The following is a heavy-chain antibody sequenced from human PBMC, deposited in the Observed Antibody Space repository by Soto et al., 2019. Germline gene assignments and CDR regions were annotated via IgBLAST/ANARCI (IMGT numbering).Heavy chain of an antibody. D-gene: IGHD5-12*01. CDR2: IIPILGIA. CDR1: GGTFSSYT. J-gene: IGHJ4*02. CDR3: ASNIVATTTPFDY. Sequence: QVQLVQSGAEVKKPGSSVQVSCKASGGTFSSYTISWVRQAPGQGLEWMGRIIPILGIANYAQKFQGRVTITADKSTSTAYMELSSLRSEDTAVYYCASNIVATTTPFDYWGQGTLVTVSS. V-gene: IGHV1-69*02.